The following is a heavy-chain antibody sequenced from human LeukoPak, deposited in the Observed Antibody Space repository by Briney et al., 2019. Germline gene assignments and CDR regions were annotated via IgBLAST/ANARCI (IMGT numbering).Heavy chain of an antibody. Sequence: GGSLRLSCAASGFTFSSYAMSWVRQAPGKGLEWVSVIYSGGSTYYADSVKGRFTISRDNSKNTLYFQMNSLRAEDTAVYYCARRAYSSGYYPVNNFDYWGQGTLVTVSS. CDR1: GFTFSSYA. V-gene: IGHV3-66*01. CDR3: ARRAYSSGYYPVNNFDY. J-gene: IGHJ4*02. CDR2: IYSGGST. D-gene: IGHD3-22*01.